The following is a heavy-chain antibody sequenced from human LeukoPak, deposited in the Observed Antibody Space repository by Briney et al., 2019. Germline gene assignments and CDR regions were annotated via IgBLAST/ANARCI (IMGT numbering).Heavy chain of an antibody. J-gene: IGHJ6*04. CDR3: ASCSSTSCRPYYHYYGMDV. V-gene: IGHV1-69*06. CDR1: GGTFSSYA. CDR2: IIPIFGTA. Sequence: ASVKVSCKASGGTFSSYAISWVRQAPGQGLEWMGGIIPIFGTANYAQKFQGRVTITADKSTSTAYMELSSLRSEDTAVYYCASCSSTSCRPYYHYYGMDVWGKGTTVTVSS. D-gene: IGHD2-2*01.